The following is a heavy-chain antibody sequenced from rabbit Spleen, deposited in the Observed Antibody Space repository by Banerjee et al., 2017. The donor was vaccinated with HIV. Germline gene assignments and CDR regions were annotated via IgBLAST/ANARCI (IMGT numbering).Heavy chain of an antibody. V-gene: IGHV1S7*01. J-gene: IGHJ4*01. CDR2: IDPLFGSA. CDR3: ARFYAGYGDFGYAAM. CDR1: GFTLSSYY. D-gene: IGHD7-1*01. Sequence: QLKESGGGLVQPGGSLKLSCKASGFTLSSYYMNWVRQAPGKGLEWIGYIDPLFGSAYYASWVNGRFSISRENTQNTVSLQLNSLTAADTATYFCARFYAGYGDFGYAAMWGPGTLVTVS.